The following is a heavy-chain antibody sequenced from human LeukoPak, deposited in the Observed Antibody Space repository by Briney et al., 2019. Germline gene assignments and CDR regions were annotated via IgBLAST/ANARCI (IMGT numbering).Heavy chain of an antibody. J-gene: IGHJ4*02. Sequence: PSETLSLTCTVSGGSISSYYWSWIRQPAGKGLEWIGRIYTSGSTNYNPFLKSRVTMSVDTSKNQFSLKLSSVTAADTAVYYCARWGYCSGGSCWGFDYWGQGTLVTVSS. V-gene: IGHV4-4*07. CDR3: ARWGYCSGGSCWGFDY. D-gene: IGHD2-15*01. CDR2: IYTSGST. CDR1: GGSISSYY.